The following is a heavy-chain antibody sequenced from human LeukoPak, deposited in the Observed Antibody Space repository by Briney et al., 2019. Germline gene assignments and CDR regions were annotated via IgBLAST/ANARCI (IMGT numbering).Heavy chain of an antibody. CDR1: GGSISSYY. V-gene: IGHV4-4*07. CDR2: IYSSGST. Sequence: SETLSLTCSVSGGSISSYYWTWIQQPAGKGLEWIGRIYSSGSTNYNPSLKSRVAVSVDTSKNQFSLNLTSVTAADTAVYYCARGGKATVVTVWGQGTLVTVSS. CDR3: ARGGKATVVTV. J-gene: IGHJ4*02. D-gene: IGHD4-23*01.